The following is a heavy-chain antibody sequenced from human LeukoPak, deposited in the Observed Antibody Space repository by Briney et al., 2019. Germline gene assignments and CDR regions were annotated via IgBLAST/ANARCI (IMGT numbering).Heavy chain of an antibody. D-gene: IGHD3-9*01. V-gene: IGHV3-23*01. CDR1: GFTFSSYA. Sequence: GGSLRLSYAASGFTFSSYAMSWVRQAPGKGLEWVSAISGSGGSTYYADSVKGRFTISRDNSKNTLYLQMNSLRAEDTAVYYTARGRSYYDILTGGSRCYFDYWGQGPLVTVSS. CDR3: ARGRSYYDILTGGSRCYFDY. J-gene: IGHJ4*02. CDR2: ISGSGGST.